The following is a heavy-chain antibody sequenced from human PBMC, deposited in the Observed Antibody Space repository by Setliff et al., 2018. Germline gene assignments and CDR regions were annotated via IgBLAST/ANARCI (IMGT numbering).Heavy chain of an antibody. Sequence: LSCTASGLSYINDWVSWVRQAPGKGLEWLASINPHGSEKYYADSVKGRFTISRDNAKNSLSLQMNNLRTEDTAVCCFGAGTCSYWGQGTLVTVSS. CDR3: GAGTCSY. J-gene: IGHJ4*02. V-gene: IGHV3-7*01. CDR2: INPHGSEK. CDR1: GLSYINDW. D-gene: IGHD3-10*01.